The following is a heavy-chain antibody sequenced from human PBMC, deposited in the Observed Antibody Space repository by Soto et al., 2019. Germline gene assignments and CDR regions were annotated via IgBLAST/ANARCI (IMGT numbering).Heavy chain of an antibody. CDR2: ISGSGGST. J-gene: IGHJ4*02. CDR1: GFTFSSYA. CDR3: ARRGSGSYYDY. V-gene: IGHV3-23*01. D-gene: IGHD1-26*01. Sequence: EVQLLESGGGLVQPGGPLRLSCAASGFTFSSYAMRWVRQAPVKGLEWVSAISGSGGSTYYADSVKGRFTISRDNYKNTLYLQMNSLRAEDTAVYYCARRGSGSYYDYWGQGTLVTVSS.